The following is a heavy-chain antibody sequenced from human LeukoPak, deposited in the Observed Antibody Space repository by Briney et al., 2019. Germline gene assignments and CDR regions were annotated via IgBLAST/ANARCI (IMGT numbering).Heavy chain of an antibody. CDR1: GFPFSSYS. CDR3: ARGTPYYYDSSGFPYYFDY. J-gene: IGHJ4*02. Sequence: GGSLRLSCAASGFPFSSYSMTWVRQAPGKGLEWVANIKPDGTTKFYVDSVKGRFTISRDNAKNSLYLQMNSLRAEDTAVYYCARGTPYYYDSSGFPYYFDYWGQGTLVTVSS. CDR2: IKPDGTTK. V-gene: IGHV3-7*01. D-gene: IGHD3-22*01.